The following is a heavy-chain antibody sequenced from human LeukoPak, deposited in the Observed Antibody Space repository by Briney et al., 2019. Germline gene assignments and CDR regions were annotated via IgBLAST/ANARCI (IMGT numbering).Heavy chain of an antibody. J-gene: IGHJ3*02. V-gene: IGHV3-9*01. Sequence: GGSLRLSCAASGFTFDDYAMHWVRQAPGKGLEWVSGISWNSGSIGYADSVKGRFTISRDNAKNSLYLQMNSLRAEDTAVYYCARDKPRGMTYAFDIWGQGTMVTVSS. CDR2: ISWNSGSI. CDR3: ARDKPRGMTYAFDI. CDR1: GFTFDDYA.